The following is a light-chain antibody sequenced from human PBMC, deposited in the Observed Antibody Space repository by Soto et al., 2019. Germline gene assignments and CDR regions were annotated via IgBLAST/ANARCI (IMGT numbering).Light chain of an antibody. J-gene: IGLJ3*02. CDR1: SSNIGNNA. Sequence: QSVLTQPPSVSEAPRQRVTISCSGSSSNIGNNAVNWYQQLPGKAPKLLIYYDDLLPSGVSDRFSGSKSGTSASLAISGLQSEDEADYYCAAWDDRLNRLVFGGGTNVTVL. V-gene: IGLV1-36*01. CDR2: YDD. CDR3: AAWDDRLNRLV.